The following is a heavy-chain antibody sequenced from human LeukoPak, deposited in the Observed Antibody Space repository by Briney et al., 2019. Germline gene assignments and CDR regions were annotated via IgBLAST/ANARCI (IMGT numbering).Heavy chain of an antibody. Sequence: SETLSLTCTVSGGSISSYYWSWIRQPPGKGLEWIGYIYYSGSTNYNPSLKSRVTISVDTSKNQFSLKLSSVTAADTAVYYCARASYNFENGPLYYFDYWGQGTLVTVSS. CDR3: ARASYNFENGPLYYFDY. J-gene: IGHJ4*02. D-gene: IGHD5-24*01. CDR1: GGSISSYY. CDR2: IYYSGST. V-gene: IGHV4-59*01.